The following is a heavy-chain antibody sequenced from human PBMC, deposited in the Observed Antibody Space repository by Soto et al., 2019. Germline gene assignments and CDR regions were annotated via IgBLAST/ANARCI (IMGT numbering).Heavy chain of an antibody. J-gene: IGHJ4*02. Sequence: EVQLMESGGGLVKPGGSLRLSCAASGITFSRGWMSWVRQAPGKGLEWVGRIRSDSEGGPTDYAATVNGRFTSSRHDSRNTVYLQMNSLKTEDTAVYYCTAVPPDFWSGPLDSWGQGTLVTVSS. CDR2: IRSDSEGGPT. CDR3: TAVPPDFWSGPLDS. CDR1: GITFSRGW. V-gene: IGHV3-15*01. D-gene: IGHD3-3*01.